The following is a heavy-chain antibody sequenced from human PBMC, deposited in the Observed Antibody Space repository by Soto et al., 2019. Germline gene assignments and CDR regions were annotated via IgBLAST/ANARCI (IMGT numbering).Heavy chain of an antibody. Sequence: GSLRLSCAASGFTFKEFGMHWVRQGPDKGLEWVAAIWYDGSKKFYIDSVKGRFTISRDNSKNTLYLQMNSLRVEDTGLYYCAREGRGILEWLTYGMDVWGQGTTVTVSS. CDR3: AREGRGILEWLTYGMDV. V-gene: IGHV3-33*01. D-gene: IGHD3-3*01. J-gene: IGHJ6*02. CDR1: GFTFKEFG. CDR2: IWYDGSKK.